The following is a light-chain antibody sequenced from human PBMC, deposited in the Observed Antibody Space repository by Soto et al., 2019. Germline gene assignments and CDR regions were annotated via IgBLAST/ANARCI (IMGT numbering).Light chain of an antibody. V-gene: IGLV2-14*01. CDR2: EVT. CDR1: SSDVGGYNY. J-gene: IGLJ1*01. Sequence: QSALTQPASVSGSPGQSITISCTGTSSDVGGYNYVSWYQQYPGKAPKLMIYEVTHRPSGVSNRFSGSKSGNTASLTISGLQAEDDADYFCSSYTSGSLYVFGTGTKLTVL. CDR3: SSYTSGSLYV.